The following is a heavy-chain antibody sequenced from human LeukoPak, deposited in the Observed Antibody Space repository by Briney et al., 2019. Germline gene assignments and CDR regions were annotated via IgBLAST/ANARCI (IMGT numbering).Heavy chain of an antibody. D-gene: IGHD4-23*01. CDR3: ARSRPNDYADKPFDY. CDR2: MNPNSGNT. J-gene: IGHJ4*02. CDR1: GYTFTSYD. V-gene: IGHV1-8*03. Sequence: GASVKVSCKASGYTFTSYDINWVRQATGQGLEWMGWMNPNSGNTGYAQKFQGRVTITRNTSISTAYMELSSLRSEDTAVYYCARSRPNDYADKPFDYWGQGTLVTVSS.